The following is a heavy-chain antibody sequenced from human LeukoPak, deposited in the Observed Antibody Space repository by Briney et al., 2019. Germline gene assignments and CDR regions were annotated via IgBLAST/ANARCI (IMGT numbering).Heavy chain of an antibody. CDR1: GGSISSYY. V-gene: IGHV4-59*01. CDR3: ARDPDGYKFFDY. CDR2: IYYSGST. D-gene: IGHD5-24*01. Sequence: SETLSLTCTVSGGSISSYYWSWIRQPPGKGLEWIGYIYYSGSTNYNPSLKSRVTISVDTSKNQFSLNLSSVIAADTAVYYCARDPDGYKFFDYWGRGSPVVVSS. J-gene: IGHJ4*02.